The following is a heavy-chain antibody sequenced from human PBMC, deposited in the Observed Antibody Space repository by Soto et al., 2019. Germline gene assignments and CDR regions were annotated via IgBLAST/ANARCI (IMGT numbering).Heavy chain of an antibody. Sequence: GGSLRLSCAASGFTFSSYDMHWVRQATGKGLEWVSAIGTAGDPYYPGSVKGRFTISRENAKNSLYLQMNSLRAGDTAVYYCARGTYYYGSGTGPSYYYYYGMDVWGQGTTVPVSS. J-gene: IGHJ6*02. D-gene: IGHD3-10*01. V-gene: IGHV3-13*05. CDR3: ARGTYYYGSGTGPSYYYYYGMDV. CDR1: GFTFSSYD. CDR2: IGTAGDP.